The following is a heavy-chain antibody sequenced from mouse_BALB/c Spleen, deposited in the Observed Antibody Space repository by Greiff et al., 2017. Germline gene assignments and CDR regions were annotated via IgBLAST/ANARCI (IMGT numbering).Heavy chain of an antibody. CDR3: ASGENYRYDEDYYAMDY. Sequence: EVQLVESGGGLVKPGGSLKLSCAASGFTFSSYAMSWVRQTPEKRLEWVASISSGGSTYYPASVKGRVTISRDNARNILYLQMSSLRSEDTAMYYCASGENYRYDEDYYAMDYWGQGTSVTVSS. D-gene: IGHD2-14*01. CDR1: GFTFSSYA. V-gene: IGHV5-6-5*01. J-gene: IGHJ4*01. CDR2: ISSGGST.